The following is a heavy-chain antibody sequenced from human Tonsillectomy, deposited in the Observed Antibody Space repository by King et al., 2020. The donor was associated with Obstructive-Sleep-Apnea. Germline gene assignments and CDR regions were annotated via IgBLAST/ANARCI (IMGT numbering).Heavy chain of an antibody. CDR3: ARDKSGSYRTEGYFDY. Sequence: VQLQESGPGLVKPSQTLSLTCTVSGGSISSGGYYWSWIRQHPGKGLEWIGYIYYNGDTYYNPSLKSRVTISVDTSKNQFSLKLSSVTAADTAVYYCARDKSGSYRTEGYFDYWGQGTLVTVSS. CDR1: GGSISSGGYY. V-gene: IGHV4-31*03. J-gene: IGHJ4*02. CDR2: IYYNGDT. D-gene: IGHD1-26*01.